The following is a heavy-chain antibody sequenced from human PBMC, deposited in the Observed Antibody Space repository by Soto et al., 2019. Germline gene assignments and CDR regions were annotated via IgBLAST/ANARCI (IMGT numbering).Heavy chain of an antibody. Sequence: PSETLSLTCTVSGGSISSYYWSWIRQPPGKGLEWIGYIYYSGSTNYNPSLKSQVTISVDTSKNQFSLKLSFVSAADTAVYYCARRYSSSFDFWGQGTLVTVSS. CDR1: GGSISSYY. CDR3: ARRYSSSFDF. D-gene: IGHD6-13*01. J-gene: IGHJ4*02. V-gene: IGHV4-59*08. CDR2: IYYSGST.